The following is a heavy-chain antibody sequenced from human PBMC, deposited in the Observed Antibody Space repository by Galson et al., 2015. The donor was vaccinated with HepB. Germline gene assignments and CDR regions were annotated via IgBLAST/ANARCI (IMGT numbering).Heavy chain of an antibody. V-gene: IGHV3-13*01. CDR1: GFIFSYYD. CDR2: ISRAGDT. CDR3: VRGGEPGFDY. J-gene: IGHJ4*02. D-gene: IGHD2-21*01. Sequence: SLRLSCAASGFIFSYYDMHWVRQATGKGLEWVSAISRAGDTYYVASVKGRFTVSRENARNSLYLQMNSLRAGDTALYYCVRGGEPGFDYWGQGVLVTVSS.